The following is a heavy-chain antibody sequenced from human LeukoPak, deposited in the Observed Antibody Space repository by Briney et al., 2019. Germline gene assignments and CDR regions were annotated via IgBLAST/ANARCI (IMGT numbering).Heavy chain of an antibody. Sequence: ASVKVSCKASGYTFTSYDINWVRQATGQGLEWMGWMNPNSGNTGYAQKFQGRVTMTRNTSISTAYMGLSSLRSEDTAVYYCARGPSFDYGDYAYYYYYYMDVWGKGTTVTISS. D-gene: IGHD4-17*01. CDR1: GYTFTSYD. CDR3: ARGPSFDYGDYAYYYYYYMDV. CDR2: MNPNSGNT. J-gene: IGHJ6*03. V-gene: IGHV1-8*01.